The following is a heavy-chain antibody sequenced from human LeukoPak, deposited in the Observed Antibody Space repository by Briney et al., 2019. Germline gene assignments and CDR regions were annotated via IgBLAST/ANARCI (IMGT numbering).Heavy chain of an antibody. D-gene: IGHD3-16*01. Sequence: GGSLRLSCTASGFTFSSYWLSWVRQAPGKGLEWVANIQQDGSEKYYVDSLKSRFTISRDNAKNSLYLQMNSLRAQNTAVHYSARGGLGGSFDYWGQGTLVTVYS. V-gene: IGHV3-7*01. J-gene: IGHJ4*02. CDR1: GFTFSSYW. CDR3: ARGGLGGSFDY. CDR2: IQQDGSEK.